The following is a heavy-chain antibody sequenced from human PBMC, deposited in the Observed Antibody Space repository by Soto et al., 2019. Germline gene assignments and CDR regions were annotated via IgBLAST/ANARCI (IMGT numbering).Heavy chain of an antibody. D-gene: IGHD3-3*01. CDR2: ISYDGSNK. V-gene: IGHV3-30*18. Sequence: QVQLVESGGGVVQPGRSLRLSCAASGFTFSSYGMHWVRQAPGKGLEWVAVISYDGSNKYYADSVKGRFTISRDNSKNTLYLQMNSLRAEDTAVYYCAKDIRGFDFWSGYYFDYWGQGTLVTVSS. CDR1: GFTFSSYG. CDR3: AKDIRGFDFWSGYYFDY. J-gene: IGHJ4*02.